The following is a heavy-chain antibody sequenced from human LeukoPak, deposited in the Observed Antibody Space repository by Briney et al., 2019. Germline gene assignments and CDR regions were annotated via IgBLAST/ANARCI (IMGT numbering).Heavy chain of an antibody. Sequence: ASVKVSCKASGGTFSSYAISWVRQAPAQGLEWMGRIIPILGIANYAQKFQGRVTITADKSTSTAYMELSSLRSEDTAVYYCARDSSSNDWFDPWGQGTLVTVSS. CDR2: IIPILGIA. J-gene: IGHJ5*02. CDR3: ARDSSSNDWFDP. D-gene: IGHD6-6*01. V-gene: IGHV1-69*04. CDR1: GGTFSSYA.